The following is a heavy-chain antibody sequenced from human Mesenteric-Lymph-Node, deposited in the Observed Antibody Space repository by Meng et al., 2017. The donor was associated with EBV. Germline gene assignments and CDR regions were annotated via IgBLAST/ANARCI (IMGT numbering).Heavy chain of an antibody. J-gene: IGHJ4*02. CDR1: GASVTGGSYY. CDR3: ARGDDSNGYGDS. D-gene: IGHD3-22*01. CDR2: IYYSGTT. V-gene: IGHV4-61*01. Sequence: QVQLQEWGPGLVNPSETLSPPCTVSGASVTGGSYYWNWIRQSPGKGLEWIGYIYYSGTTKYNPSLGSRVTISFDPAKTQFSLNLISVTAADTAVYYCARGDDSNGYGDSWGQGTLVTVSS.